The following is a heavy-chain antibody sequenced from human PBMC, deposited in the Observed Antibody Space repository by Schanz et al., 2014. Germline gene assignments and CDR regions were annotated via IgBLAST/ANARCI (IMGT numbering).Heavy chain of an antibody. D-gene: IGHD3-3*01. J-gene: IGHJ3*01. CDR3: AREQPLFGVTYTDAYDV. CDR1: GFSFSDSF. CDR2: MSHSGGVI. V-gene: IGHV3-11*01. Sequence: VQLLESGGGLVKPGGSLRLSCVASGFSFSDSFMSWIRQTPEKGLEWIAFMSHSGGVIYYAESVRGRFFISRDNAKNSLYLQMMSLRVDDTAVYYCAREQPLFGVTYTDAYDVWGRGTMVTVSS.